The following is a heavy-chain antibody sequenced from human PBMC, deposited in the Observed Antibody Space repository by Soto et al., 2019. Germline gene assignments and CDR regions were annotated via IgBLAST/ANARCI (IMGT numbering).Heavy chain of an antibody. CDR1: GGSIPSYK. CDR2: MYSSVSF. CDR3: AREWSAFDY. J-gene: IGHJ4*02. Sequence: SETRSRTCPVSGGSIPSYKCSWIRQSPGKGLEWIANMYSSVSFDYNPSLKSRVTMSADTSKNEYFLKLSSATAAYTAVYYCAREWSAFDYWGQGSLVTVSS. D-gene: IGHD2-15*01. V-gene: IGHV4-59*01.